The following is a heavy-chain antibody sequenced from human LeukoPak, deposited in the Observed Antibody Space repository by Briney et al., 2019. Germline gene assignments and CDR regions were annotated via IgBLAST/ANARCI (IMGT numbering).Heavy chain of an antibody. CDR1: GYTFTGYY. D-gene: IGHD5-18*01. J-gene: IGHJ2*01. CDR3: ARDGYSYGYTDWYFDL. Sequence: ASVKVSCKASGYTFTGYYMHWVRQAPGQGLEWMGWINPNSGGTNYAQKFQGRVTMTRDTSISTAYMELSRLRSDDTAVYYCARDGYSYGYTDWYFDLRGRGTLVTVSS. CDR2: INPNSGGT. V-gene: IGHV1-2*02.